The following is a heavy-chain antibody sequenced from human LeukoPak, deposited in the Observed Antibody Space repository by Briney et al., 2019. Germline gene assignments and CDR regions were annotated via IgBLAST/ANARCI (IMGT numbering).Heavy chain of an antibody. Sequence: GGSLRLSCAASGFTFSTYSMNWVRQAPGKGLEWVSYISGSSSTTIYYADSVKGRFTISRDNAKNSLYLQMNSLRAEDTAVYYCARGLYDFWSGYYFDSWGQGTLVTVSS. J-gene: IGHJ4*02. CDR1: GFTFSTYS. CDR3: ARGLYDFWSGYYFDS. V-gene: IGHV3-48*01. D-gene: IGHD3-3*01. CDR2: ISGSSSTTI.